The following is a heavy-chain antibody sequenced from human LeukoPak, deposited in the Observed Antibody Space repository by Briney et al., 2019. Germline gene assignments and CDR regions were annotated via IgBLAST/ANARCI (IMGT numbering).Heavy chain of an antibody. V-gene: IGHV3-23*01. CDR2: VSGSGGST. D-gene: IGHD5-24*01. CDR3: ASHPIRAADY. J-gene: IGHJ4*02. CDR1: GFXLRNDA. Sequence: RGSLRLSCAASGFXLRNDAISWVRPAPGGGREWVSGVSGSGGSTNYAASVKGRFTISRDNSKNTLYLQMNSLRADDTAVYYCASHPIRAADYWGQGTLVTVS.